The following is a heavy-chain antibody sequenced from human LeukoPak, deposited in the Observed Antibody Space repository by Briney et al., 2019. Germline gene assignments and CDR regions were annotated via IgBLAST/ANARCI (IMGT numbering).Heavy chain of an antibody. Sequence: PSETLSLTCNVSGVSITSIDFYWGWIRQPPGKGLEWIGSIYYSGSTYYNPSLKSRLTISLDTSKNHFSLKLSSVTAADTAVYYCARAEYSSDYWFDPWGQGTLVTVSS. J-gene: IGHJ5*02. CDR3: ARAEYSSDYWFDP. D-gene: IGHD6-6*01. CDR2: IYYSGST. CDR1: GVSITSIDFY. V-gene: IGHV4-39*07.